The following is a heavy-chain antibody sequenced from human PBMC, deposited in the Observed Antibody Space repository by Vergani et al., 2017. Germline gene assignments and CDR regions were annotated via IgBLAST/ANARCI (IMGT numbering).Heavy chain of an antibody. V-gene: IGHV1-69*01. CDR1: GGTFSSYA. D-gene: IGHD2-2*02. Sequence: QVQLVQSGAEVKKPGSSVKVSCKASGGTFSSYAISWVRQAPGQGLEWMGGIIPIFGTANYAQKFQGRVTITADESTSTAYMELSSLRSEDTAVYYCAGNNFGPAAIQLRGYYLDYWGQGTLVTVSS. J-gene: IGHJ4*02. CDR3: AGNNFGPAAIQLRGYYLDY. CDR2: IIPIFGTA.